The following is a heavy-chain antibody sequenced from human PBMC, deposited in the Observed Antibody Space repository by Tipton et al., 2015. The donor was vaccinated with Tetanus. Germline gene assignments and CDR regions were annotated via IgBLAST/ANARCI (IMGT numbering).Heavy chain of an antibody. CDR1: GDSISRGGYS. CDR2: IYYSGST. V-gene: IGHV4-31*03. CDR3: ARGITDGYNRRLDY. D-gene: IGHD5-24*01. Sequence: LRLSCTVSGDSISRGGYSWNWIRQHPEKGLEWIGNIYYSGSTYSSPSLKSRVSLSMDTSKNQFSLTLRSVTAADTGIYYCARGITDGYNRRLDYWGQGTLVAVSP. J-gene: IGHJ4*02.